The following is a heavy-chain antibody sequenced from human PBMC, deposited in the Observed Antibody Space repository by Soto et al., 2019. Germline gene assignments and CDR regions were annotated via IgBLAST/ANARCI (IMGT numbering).Heavy chain of an antibody. CDR3: ARGDRGAFDL. CDR1: GFSFSSFA. V-gene: IGHV3-30*04. D-gene: IGHD2-21*02. J-gene: IGHJ3*01. CDR2: TSYDGSNK. Sequence: GGSLRLSCAASGFSFSSFAMHWVRQAPGRGLEWLAVTSYDGSNKNYADSVKGRFTISRDNAKNTLYLQMNSLRAEDTAVYYCARGDRGAFDLWGQGTMVTVSS.